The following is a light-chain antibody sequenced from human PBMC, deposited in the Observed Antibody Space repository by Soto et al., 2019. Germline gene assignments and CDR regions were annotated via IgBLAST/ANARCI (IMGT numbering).Light chain of an antibody. CDR3: SSYAGTNNVV. V-gene: IGLV2-8*01. Sequence: QSALTQPPSASGSPGQSVTISCTGTNSDVGGYNYVSWYKQHPGKAPKLMIYEVSKRPSGVPDRFSGSKSGNTASLTVSGLQVEDEADYYCSSYAGTNNVVFGGGTKLTVL. J-gene: IGLJ2*01. CDR2: EVS. CDR1: NSDVGGYNY.